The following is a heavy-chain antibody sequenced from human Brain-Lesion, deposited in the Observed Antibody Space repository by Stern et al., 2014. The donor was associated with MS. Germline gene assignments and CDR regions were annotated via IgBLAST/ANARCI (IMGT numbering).Heavy chain of an antibody. D-gene: IGHD3-3*01. CDR3: ARDQRGITIFGVVTDYYYLGMDV. CDR2: VKPNTGGT. J-gene: IGHJ6*02. Sequence: QAQLVESGAEVKKPGASVKVSCKTSGYIFTGYYIHWVRQAPGQGLEWMAWVKPNTGGTKYAQKFQGRVTMSRDTSISTAYVELSSLTSDDTAVYYCARDQRGITIFGVVTDYYYLGMDVWGQGTTVTVSS. CDR1: GYIFTGYY. V-gene: IGHV1-2*02.